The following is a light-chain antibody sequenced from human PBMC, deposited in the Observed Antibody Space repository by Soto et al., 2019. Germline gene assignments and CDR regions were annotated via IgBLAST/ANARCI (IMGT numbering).Light chain of an antibody. J-gene: IGLJ1*01. Sequence: QSVLTQPASVSGSPGQSITVSSPGNSSDVVNFNYVSWYQQHPGKAPKLMIYEVIHRPSGVSNRFSGSKSGSTASLTISGLQAEDEADYYCTSYTSSGTYVFGTGTKVTVL. CDR1: SSDVVNFNY. V-gene: IGLV2-14*01. CDR3: TSYTSSGTYV. CDR2: EVI.